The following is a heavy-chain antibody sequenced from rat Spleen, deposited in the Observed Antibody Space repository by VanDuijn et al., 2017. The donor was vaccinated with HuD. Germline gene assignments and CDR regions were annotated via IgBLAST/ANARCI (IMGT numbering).Heavy chain of an antibody. CDR1: GFTFSDYN. Sequence: EVQLVESGGGLVQPGRSLKLSCAASGFTFSDYNMAWVRQAPKKGLEWVATISYDGSSTYYRDSVKGRFTISRDNAENTVYLQMNSLRSEDTATYYCSGSRVPWYLDFWGPGTMVTVSS. CDR2: ISYDGSST. V-gene: IGHV5-7*01. CDR3: SGSRVPWYLDF. J-gene: IGHJ1*01. D-gene: IGHD1-11*01.